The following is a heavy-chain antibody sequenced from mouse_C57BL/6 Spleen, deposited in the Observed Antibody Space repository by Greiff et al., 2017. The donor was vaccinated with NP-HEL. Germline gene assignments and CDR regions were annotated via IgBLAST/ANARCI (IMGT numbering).Heavy chain of an antibody. J-gene: IGHJ4*01. CDR1: GYTFTSYW. Sequence: QVQLQQPGAELVRPGSSVKLSCKASGYTFTSYWMHWVKQRPIQGLEWIGNIDPSDSETHYNQKFKDKATLTVDKSSSTAYMQLSSLASEDSAVYDCARGLYGDDEGSYYYAMDYGGQGTSVTVSS. CDR2: IDPSDSET. V-gene: IGHV1-52*01. CDR3: ARGLYGDDEGSYYYAMDY. D-gene: IGHD2-2*01.